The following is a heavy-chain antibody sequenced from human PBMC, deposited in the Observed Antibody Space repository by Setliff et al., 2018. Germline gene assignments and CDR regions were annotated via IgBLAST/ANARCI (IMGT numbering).Heavy chain of an antibody. D-gene: IGHD5-12*01. V-gene: IGHV4-30-4*01. CDR1: GGSISSSSYY. Sequence: PSETLSLTCTVSGGSISSSSYYWGWIRQPPGKGLEWVGYIHNSGSTYYNPSLKSRVTISVDTSKNQFSLKLSSVTAADTAVYYCARVRRRDGYNSGIYWYFDLWGRGTLVTVSS. CDR3: ARVRRRDGYNSGIYWYFDL. J-gene: IGHJ2*01. CDR2: IHNSGST.